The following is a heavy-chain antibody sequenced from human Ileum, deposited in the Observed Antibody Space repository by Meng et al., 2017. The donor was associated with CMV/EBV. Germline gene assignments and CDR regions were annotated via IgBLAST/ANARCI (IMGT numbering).Heavy chain of an antibody. CDR1: GYTSTSYY. Sequence: CKTSGYTSTSYYIHWVRQAPGQGLEWMGIFDPSGDATAHTQKYQGRVTMTGDTSTSTVHMYLSSLTSDDTAVYYCAREMASTYYFDYWGQGTLVTVSS. D-gene: IGHD5-24*01. CDR3: AREMASTYYFDY. J-gene: IGHJ4*02. CDR2: FDPSGDAT. V-gene: IGHV1-46*01.